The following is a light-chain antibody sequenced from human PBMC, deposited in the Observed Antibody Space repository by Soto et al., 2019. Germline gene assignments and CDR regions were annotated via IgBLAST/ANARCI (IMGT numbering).Light chain of an antibody. CDR2: QDN. V-gene: IGLV3-1*01. CDR3: QAWDSGTYV. J-gene: IGLJ1*01. Sequence: SYELTQPPSVSVSPGQTASITCSGPKLGDKFASWYQQGPGQSPVLVISQDNKRPSGIPERFSGSNSGNTATLTISGTQAVDEADYYCQAWDSGTYVFGPGTKVTGL. CDR1: KLGDKF.